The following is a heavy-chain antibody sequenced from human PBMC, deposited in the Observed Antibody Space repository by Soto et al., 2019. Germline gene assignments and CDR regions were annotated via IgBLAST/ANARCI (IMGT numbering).Heavy chain of an antibody. J-gene: IGHJ4*02. Sequence: SETLSLTCTVSGGSVSSGSYYWSWIRQPPGKGLEWIGYIYYSGSTNYNPSLKSRVTISVDTSKNQFSLKLSSVTAADTAVYYCARGLHCSGGSCYPWYYFAYWGQGTLVIVSS. V-gene: IGHV4-61*01. CDR3: ARGLHCSGGSCYPWYYFAY. D-gene: IGHD2-15*01. CDR1: GGSVSSGSYY. CDR2: IYYSGST.